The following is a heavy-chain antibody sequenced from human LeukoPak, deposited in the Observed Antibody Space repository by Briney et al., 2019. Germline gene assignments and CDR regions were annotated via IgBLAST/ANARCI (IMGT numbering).Heavy chain of an antibody. J-gene: IGHJ4*02. CDR1: GFTFSRYA. D-gene: IGHD4-17*01. CDR2: ISGSGGST. V-gene: IGHV3-23*01. CDR3: AKGQHDYGDLWDY. Sequence: GGSLRLSCAASGFTFSRYAMSWVRQAPGKGLEWVSAISGSGGSTYYADSVKGRFTISRDNSKNTLYLQMNSLRAEDTAVYYCAKGQHDYGDLWDYWGQGTLVTVSS.